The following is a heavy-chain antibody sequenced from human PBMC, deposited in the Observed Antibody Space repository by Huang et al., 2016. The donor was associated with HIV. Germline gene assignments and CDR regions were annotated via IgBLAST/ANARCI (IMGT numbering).Heavy chain of an antibody. V-gene: IGHV4-39*01. D-gene: IGHD3-22*01. CDR2: IYYSGST. J-gene: IGHJ3*02. CDR3: ARHFSYYDSSGYTPWDAFDI. Sequence: QLQLQGSGPGLVKPSETLSLTCTVSGGSITSSSYYWGWIRQPPGKGLEWVGRIYYSGSTDYNPSLKSRVTVSVDTSKNQFSLKLSSVTAADTAVYYCARHFSYYDSSGYTPWDAFDIWGQGTMVTVSS. CDR1: GGSITSSSYY.